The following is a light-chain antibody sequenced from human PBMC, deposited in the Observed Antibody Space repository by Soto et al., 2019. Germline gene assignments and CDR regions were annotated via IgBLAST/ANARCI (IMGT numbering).Light chain of an antibody. CDR1: SSNIGSNY. Sequence: QSALTQSPSASGTPGQRVTISCSGSSSNIGSNYVYWYRQLPGTAPKLLIYSDTQRPSGVPDRFSGSKSGTSASLAISGLRSEDEADYYCSAWDGSLSGRVFGGGTQLTVL. J-gene: IGLJ2*01. V-gene: IGLV1-47*02. CDR3: SAWDGSLSGRV. CDR2: SDT.